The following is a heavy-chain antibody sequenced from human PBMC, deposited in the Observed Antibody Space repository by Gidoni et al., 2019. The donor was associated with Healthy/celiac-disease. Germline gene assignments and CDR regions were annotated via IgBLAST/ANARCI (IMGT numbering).Heavy chain of an antibody. J-gene: IGHJ4*02. V-gene: IGHV3-49*04. Sequence: EVQLVESGGGLVQPGRSLRLSCTASGVTLGDYAMSWVRQAPGKGLEWVGFIRSKAYGGTTDYAASVKGRFTISRDDSKSIAYLQMNSLKTEDTAVYYCTREYYYDSSGYYLTFDYWGQGTLVTVSS. CDR1: GVTLGDYA. CDR3: TREYYYDSSGYYLTFDY. CDR2: IRSKAYGGTT. D-gene: IGHD3-22*01.